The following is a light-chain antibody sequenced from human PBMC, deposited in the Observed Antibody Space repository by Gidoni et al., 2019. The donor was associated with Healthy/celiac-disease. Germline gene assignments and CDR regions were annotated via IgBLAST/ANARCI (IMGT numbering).Light chain of an antibody. CDR2: DVS. J-gene: IGLJ2*01. CDR1: SSDVGGYNY. CDR3: SSYTSSSTLEVV. V-gene: IGLV2-14*04. Sequence: GSPGQSITISCTGTSSDVGGYNYVSWYQQHPGKAPKLMIYDVSNRPSGVSNRFSGSKSGNTASLTISGLQAEDEADYYCSSYTSSSTLEVVFGGGTKLTVL.